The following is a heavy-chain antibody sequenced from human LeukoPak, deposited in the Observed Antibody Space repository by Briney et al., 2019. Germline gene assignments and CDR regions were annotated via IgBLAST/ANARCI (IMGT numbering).Heavy chain of an antibody. V-gene: IGHV3-21*01. CDR2: ISSSSSYI. J-gene: IGHJ5*02. D-gene: IGHD3-16*01. CDR1: GFTFSSYS. Sequence: GGSLRLSCAASGFTFSSYSMNWVRQAPGKGLEWVSSISSSSSYIYYAASVKGRFTISRDNAKNSLYLQMNSLRAEDTAVYYCARTVLRSLGEFSLRGWFDPWGQGTLVIVSS. CDR3: ARTVLRSLGEFSLRGWFDP.